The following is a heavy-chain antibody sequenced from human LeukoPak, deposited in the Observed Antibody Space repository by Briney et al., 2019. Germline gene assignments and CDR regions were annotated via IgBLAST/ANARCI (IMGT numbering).Heavy chain of an antibody. D-gene: IGHD3-16*01. CDR3: TGGLEKVEY. CDR2: IYYNGNT. Sequence: PSETLSLTCTVSGGSITSYYWSWIRQPPGQGLEWIGYIYYNGNTNYNPSLKSRVTISVDTSKSQFSLNLSSVTAADTAMYYCTGGLEKVEYWGQEMLVTVSS. V-gene: IGHV4-59*01. CDR1: GGSITSYY. J-gene: IGHJ4*02.